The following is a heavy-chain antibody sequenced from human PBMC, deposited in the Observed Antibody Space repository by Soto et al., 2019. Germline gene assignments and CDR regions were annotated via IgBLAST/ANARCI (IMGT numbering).Heavy chain of an antibody. J-gene: IGHJ5*02. CDR3: ARQSVDIVASIGGISWFDP. Sequence: PSETLSLTCAVYGGSFSGYYWSWIRQPPGKGLEWIGEINHSGSTNYNPSLKSRLTISVDTSKNQVSLEVNSVTATDTAVYFCARQSVDIVASIGGISWFDPWGQGTLVTVSS. D-gene: IGHD5-12*01. CDR2: INHSGST. CDR1: GGSFSGYY. V-gene: IGHV4-34*01.